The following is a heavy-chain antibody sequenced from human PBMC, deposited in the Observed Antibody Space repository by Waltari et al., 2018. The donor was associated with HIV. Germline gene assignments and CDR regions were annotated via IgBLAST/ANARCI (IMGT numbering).Heavy chain of an antibody. V-gene: IGHV1-2*02. D-gene: IGHD3-16*01. CDR2: LNPKSGAT. Sequence: QEQLVQSGTEVKKPGASVRVSCKAPGYTFISYYTHWVRQAPGQGLEWMGWLNPKSGATNYARRCRDRITFTRETSVNTADLDLTRLRVDDTATYFCHRPWDSDHWGSDNWGQGTLVIVSS. CDR1: GYTFISYY. CDR3: HRPWDSDHWGSDN. J-gene: IGHJ4*01.